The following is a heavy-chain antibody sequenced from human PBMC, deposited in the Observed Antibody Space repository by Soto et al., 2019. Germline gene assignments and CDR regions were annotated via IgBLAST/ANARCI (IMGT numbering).Heavy chain of an antibody. V-gene: IGHV4-59*01. CDR1: GGSISSYY. CDR3: ARDKMGYYDSSGHYYYYGMDV. D-gene: IGHD3-22*01. J-gene: IGHJ6*02. Sequence: SETLSLTCTVSGGSISSYYWNWIRQPPGKGLEWIGYIYYSGSTNYNPSLKSRVTISVDTSKNQFSLKLSSVTAADTAVYYCARDKMGYYDSSGHYYYYGMDVWGQGTTVTVSS. CDR2: IYYSGST.